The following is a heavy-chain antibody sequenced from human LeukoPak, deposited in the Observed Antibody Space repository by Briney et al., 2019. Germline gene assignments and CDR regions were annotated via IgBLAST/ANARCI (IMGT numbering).Heavy chain of an antibody. CDR2: IYTSGST. Sequence: PSQTLSLTCTVSGGSISSGSYYWSWIRQPAGKGLEWIGRIYTSGSTNYNPSLKSRVTISVDTSKNQFSLKLSSVTAADTAVYYCASGNWWLRSGPLDYWGQGTLVTVSS. D-gene: IGHD5-12*01. J-gene: IGHJ4*02. CDR1: GGSISSGSYY. CDR3: ASGNWWLRSGPLDY. V-gene: IGHV4-61*02.